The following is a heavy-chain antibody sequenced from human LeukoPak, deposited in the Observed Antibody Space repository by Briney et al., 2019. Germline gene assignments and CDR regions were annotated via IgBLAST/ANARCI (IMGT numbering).Heavy chain of an antibody. CDR2: INPNSGGT. D-gene: IGHD4-17*01. CDR1: GYTFTGYY. J-gene: IGHJ3*02. CDR3: ARANGDQRSNAFDI. Sequence: GASVKVSCKASGYTFTGYYMHWVRQAPGQGLEWMGRINPNSGGTNYAQKFQGRVTMTRDTSIGTAYMELSRLRSDDTAVYYCARANGDQRSNAFDIWGQGTMVTVSS. V-gene: IGHV1-2*06.